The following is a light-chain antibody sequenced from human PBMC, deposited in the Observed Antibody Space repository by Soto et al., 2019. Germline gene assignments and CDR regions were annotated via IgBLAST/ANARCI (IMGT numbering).Light chain of an antibody. CDR2: DND. CDR3: GTWDSSLSDAVV. Sequence: QSVLTQPPSVSAAPGQKVTISCSGTSSNIGRNYVAWYQQIPGTAPKLLIYDNDKRPSGIPDRFSGSKSGTSATLGITGLQTGDEADYYCGTWDSSLSDAVVFGEGTKLTVL. J-gene: IGLJ2*01. CDR1: SSNIGRNY. V-gene: IGLV1-51*01.